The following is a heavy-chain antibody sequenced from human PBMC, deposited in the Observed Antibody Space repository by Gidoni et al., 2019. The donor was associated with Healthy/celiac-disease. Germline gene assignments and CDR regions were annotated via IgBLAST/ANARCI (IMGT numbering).Heavy chain of an antibody. CDR1: GYSFTSYW. CDR3: ARRIKNYYGSGSYFDY. V-gene: IGHV5-10-1*03. Sequence: EVQLVQSGAEVKKPGESLRISCKGSGYSFTSYWISWVRQMPGKGLEWMGRIDPSDSYTNYSPSFQGHVTISADKSISTAYLQWSSLKASDTAMYYCARRIKNYYGSGSYFDYWGQGTLVTVSS. D-gene: IGHD3-10*01. CDR2: IDPSDSYT. J-gene: IGHJ4*02.